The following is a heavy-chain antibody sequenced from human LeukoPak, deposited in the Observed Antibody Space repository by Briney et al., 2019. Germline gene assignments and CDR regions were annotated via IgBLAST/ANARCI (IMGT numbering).Heavy chain of an antibody. CDR2: FDPEDGET. J-gene: IGHJ4*02. Sequence: GASVKVSCKVSGYTFTELSMHWVRQAPGKGLEWMGGFDPEDGETIYAQKFQGRVTMTEDTSTDTAYMELSSLRSEDTAVYYCATDVATTLTGWCFDYWGQGTLVTVSS. CDR3: ATDVATTLTGWCFDY. V-gene: IGHV1-24*01. CDR1: GYTFTELS. D-gene: IGHD1-26*01.